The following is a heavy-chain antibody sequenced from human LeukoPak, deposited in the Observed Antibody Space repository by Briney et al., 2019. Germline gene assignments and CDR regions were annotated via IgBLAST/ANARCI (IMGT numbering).Heavy chain of an antibody. V-gene: IGHV4-61*02. CDR3: ARLMSGSGSHPDY. Sequence: SETLSLTCTVSGGSISSGSYYWSWIRQPAGKGLEWIGRIYTSGSTNYNPSLKSRVTISVDTSKNQFSLKLSSVTAADTAVYDCARLMSGSGSHPDYWGQGTLVTVSS. CDR1: GGSISSGSYY. D-gene: IGHD3-10*01. J-gene: IGHJ4*02. CDR2: IYTSGST.